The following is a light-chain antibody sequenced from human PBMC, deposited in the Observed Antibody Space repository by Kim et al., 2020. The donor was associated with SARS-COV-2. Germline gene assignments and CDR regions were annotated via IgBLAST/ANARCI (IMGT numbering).Light chain of an antibody. CDR3: NSHTSSTAFV. V-gene: IGLV2-18*02. Sequence: QSALTQPPSVSGSPGQSVTISCTGTRSDVGSYDRVSWYQLAPGTAPKLLIYEVRKRPSVVPDRFSGSKSGNTASLTISGLQAEDDAEYYCNSHTSSTAFVFGTGTKVTVL. CDR1: RSDVGSYDR. CDR2: EVR. J-gene: IGLJ1*01.